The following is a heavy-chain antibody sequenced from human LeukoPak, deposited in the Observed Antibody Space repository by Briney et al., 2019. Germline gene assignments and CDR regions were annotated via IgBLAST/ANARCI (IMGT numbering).Heavy chain of an antibody. V-gene: IGHV3-7*03. CDR2: IKPDGGET. Sequence: GGSLRLSCVASGFTFNNYWMTWVRQAPGRGLEWVANIKPDGGETFYVDSVKGRFTISRDNAKRSLYLQMNSLRAEDTAVYYCAFVALVSSETAMGDYWGQGTLVTVSS. J-gene: IGHJ4*02. CDR1: GFTFNNYW. D-gene: IGHD5-18*01. CDR3: AFVALVSSETAMGDY.